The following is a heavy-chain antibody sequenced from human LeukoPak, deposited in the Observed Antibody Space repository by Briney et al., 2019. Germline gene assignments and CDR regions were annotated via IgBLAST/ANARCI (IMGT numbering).Heavy chain of an antibody. CDR3: GTSPRGWFDP. D-gene: IGHD2-2*01. CDR2: IKQDGSDK. Sequence: GGSLRLSCAASGFTFSGYWMSWVRQAPGKGLEWVANIKQDGSDKYYVDSVKGRFSISRDNAKNSLYLQMNSLRAEDTAVYYCGTSPRGWFDPWGQGTLVTVSS. CDR1: GFTFSGYW. V-gene: IGHV3-7*01. J-gene: IGHJ5*02.